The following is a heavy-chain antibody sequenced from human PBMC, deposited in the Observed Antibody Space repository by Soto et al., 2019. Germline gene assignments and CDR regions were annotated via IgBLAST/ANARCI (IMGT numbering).Heavy chain of an antibody. Sequence: QVQLVQSGAEVKKPGASVKVSCKASGYTFTSYGISWVRQAPGQGLEWMGWISAYNGNTNYAQKRQGRVTMTTDTSTSTAYMELRSLRSDDTAVYYCARAPYYDYIWGSYRSEPEADYWGQGTLVTVSS. CDR2: ISAYNGNT. V-gene: IGHV1-18*01. CDR1: GYTFTSYG. CDR3: ARAPYYDYIWGSYRSEPEADY. D-gene: IGHD3-16*02. J-gene: IGHJ4*02.